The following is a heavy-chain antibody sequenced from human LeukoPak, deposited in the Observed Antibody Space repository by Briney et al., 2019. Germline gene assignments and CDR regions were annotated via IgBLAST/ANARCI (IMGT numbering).Heavy chain of an antibody. J-gene: IGHJ5*02. CDR2: MHTSGGT. CDR1: GGSISSYY. CDR3: ARVIAGSGVWFDP. Sequence: SETLSLTCSVSGGSISSYYWSWIRQPAGKGLEWIGRMHTSGGTNYNPSLKSRLTMSVDTSKNQFSLKLSSVTAADTAVYYCARVIAGSGVWFDPWGQGTLVTVSS. V-gene: IGHV4-4*07. D-gene: IGHD6-13*01.